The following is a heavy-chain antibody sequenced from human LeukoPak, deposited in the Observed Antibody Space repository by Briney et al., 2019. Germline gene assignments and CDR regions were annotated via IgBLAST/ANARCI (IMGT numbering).Heavy chain of an antibody. J-gene: IGHJ4*02. CDR3: ARDRAWNYFDY. Sequence: GGSLRLSCAPPGFTFSRHGMHWVRQAPGKGLEWVAIISNDGSRKYYAHSVEGRFTISRDNSKNTLYLQMDSLRAEDTAVYYCARDRAWNYFDYWGQGTLVTVSS. D-gene: IGHD3-3*01. V-gene: IGHV3-30*03. CDR1: GFTFSRHG. CDR2: ISNDGSRK.